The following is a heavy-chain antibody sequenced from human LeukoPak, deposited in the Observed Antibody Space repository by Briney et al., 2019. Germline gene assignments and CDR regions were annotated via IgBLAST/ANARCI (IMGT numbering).Heavy chain of an antibody. J-gene: IGHJ6*03. CDR1: GFTLSSYW. Sequence: GGSLRLSCAASGFTLSSYWMSWVRQAPGKGLEWVANIKQDGSEKYYVDYVKRRFTNSRENAKNSLYLQMNSLRAEDTAVYYCARRGRVGATATTDYYMDVWGKGTTVTVSS. D-gene: IGHD1-26*01. CDR2: IKQDGSEK. CDR3: ARRGRVGATATTDYYMDV. V-gene: IGHV3-7*01.